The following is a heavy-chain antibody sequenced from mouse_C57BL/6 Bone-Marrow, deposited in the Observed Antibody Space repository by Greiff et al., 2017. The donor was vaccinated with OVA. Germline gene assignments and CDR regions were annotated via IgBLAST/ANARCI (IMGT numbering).Heavy chain of an antibody. CDR1: GYTFTSYW. CDR2: IYPGNSDT. Sequence: VQLQQSGTVLVRPGASVKMSCKTSGYTFTSYWMHWVNQRPGQGLEWIGAIYPGNSDTSYNQKFKGKAKLTAVTSASTAYMELSSLTNEDSAVYYCTRSRKLGRSYFDDWGQGTTLTVSS. CDR3: TRSRKLGRSYFDD. J-gene: IGHJ2*01. D-gene: IGHD4-1*01. V-gene: IGHV1-5*01.